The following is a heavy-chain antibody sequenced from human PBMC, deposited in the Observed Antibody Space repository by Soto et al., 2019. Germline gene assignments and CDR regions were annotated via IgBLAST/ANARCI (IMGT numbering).Heavy chain of an antibody. J-gene: IGHJ5*02. Sequence: SETLSLTCTVSGGSISSGGYYWSWIRQHPGKGLEWIGYIYYSGSTYYNPSLKSRVTISVDTSKNQFSLKLSSVTAADTAVYYCARDDPAGYNWFDPWGQGTLVTVSS. CDR3: ARDDPAGYNWFDP. CDR1: GGSISSGGYY. CDR2: IYYSGST. V-gene: IGHV4-31*03.